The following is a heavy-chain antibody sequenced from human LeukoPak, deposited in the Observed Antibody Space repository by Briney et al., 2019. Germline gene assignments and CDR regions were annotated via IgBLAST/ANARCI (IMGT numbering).Heavy chain of an antibody. V-gene: IGHV4-34*01. Sequence: PSETLSLTCTVSGGSITSYYWSWIRQPPGKGLEWIGEINHSGSTNYNPSLKSRVTISVDTSKNQFSLKLSSVTAADTAVYYCATRGYYYGSGSYQYWGQEPWSPSPQ. CDR2: INHSGST. J-gene: IGHJ4*01. CDR1: GGSITSYY. CDR3: ATRGYYYGSGSYQY. D-gene: IGHD3-10*01.